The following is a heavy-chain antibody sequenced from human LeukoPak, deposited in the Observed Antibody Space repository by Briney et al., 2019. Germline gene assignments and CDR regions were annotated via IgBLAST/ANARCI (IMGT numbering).Heavy chain of an antibody. CDR3: ARDTKFSGAFDY. V-gene: IGHV3-21*01. Sequence: GGPLRLSCAASGFTFSSYSMNWVRQAPGKGLEWVSSISSSSSYIYYADSVKGRFTISRDNAKNSLYLQMNSLRAEDTAVYYCARDTKFSGAFDYWGQGTLVTVSS. D-gene: IGHD3-10*02. CDR2: ISSSSSYI. J-gene: IGHJ4*02. CDR1: GFTFSSYS.